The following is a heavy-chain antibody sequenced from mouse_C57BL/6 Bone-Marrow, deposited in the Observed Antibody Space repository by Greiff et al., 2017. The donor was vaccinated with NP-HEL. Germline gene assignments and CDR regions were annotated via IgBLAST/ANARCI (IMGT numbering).Heavy chain of an antibody. V-gene: IGHV1-64*01. J-gene: IGHJ1*03. CDR3: ARAKSLLRRYFDD. CDR1: GYTFTSYW. CDR2: IHPNSGST. Sequence: QVQLQQPGAELVKPGASVKLSCKASGYTFTSYWMHWVKQRPGQGLEWIGMIHPNSGSTNYNEKFKSKATLTVDKSSSTAYMQLSSLTSEDSAVYYCARAKSLLRRYFDDWGKGTTVTVSS. D-gene: IGHD1-1*01.